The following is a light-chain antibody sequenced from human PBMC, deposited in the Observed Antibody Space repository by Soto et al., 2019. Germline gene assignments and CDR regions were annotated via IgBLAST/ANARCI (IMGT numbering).Light chain of an antibody. CDR3: QQSFSPTRT. Sequence: DIQMTHSPSSLSASVGARVTITCRASQTILTYLNWYQQKPGKAPKHLIYAASSLQSGVPSRFSGGGSATDFTLTISSLQPEDFATSDCQQSFSPTRTFGHGNKVEIK. CDR1: QTILTY. J-gene: IGKJ1*01. V-gene: IGKV1-39*01. CDR2: AAS.